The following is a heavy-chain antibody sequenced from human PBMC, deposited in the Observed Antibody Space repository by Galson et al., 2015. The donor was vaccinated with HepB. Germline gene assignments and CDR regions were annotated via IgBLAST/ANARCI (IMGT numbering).Heavy chain of an antibody. CDR3: ARVGDGSGSYDYSNDAFDI. J-gene: IGHJ3*02. D-gene: IGHD3-10*01. CDR2: INAGNGNT. Sequence: SVKVSCKASGYTFTSYAMHWVRQAPGQRLEWMGWINAGNGNTKYSQKFQGRVTITRDTSASTAYMELSSLRSEDTAAYYCARVGDGSGSYDYSNDAFDIWGQGTMVTVSS. V-gene: IGHV1-3*01. CDR1: GYTFTSYA.